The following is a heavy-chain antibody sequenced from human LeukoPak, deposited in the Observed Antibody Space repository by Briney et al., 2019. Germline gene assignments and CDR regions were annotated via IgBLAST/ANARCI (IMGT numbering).Heavy chain of an antibody. D-gene: IGHD3-22*01. CDR1: GYTFTSYG. CDR2: ISAYNGNT. CDR3: ARDGIMTYYDSSGREQFDY. Sequence: ASVTVSYKASGYTFTSYGISWVRQAPGQGLEWMGWISAYNGNTNYAQKLQGRVTMTTDTSTSTAYMELRSLRSDDTAVYYCARDGIMTYYDSSGREQFDYWGQGTLVTVSS. J-gene: IGHJ4*02. V-gene: IGHV1-18*01.